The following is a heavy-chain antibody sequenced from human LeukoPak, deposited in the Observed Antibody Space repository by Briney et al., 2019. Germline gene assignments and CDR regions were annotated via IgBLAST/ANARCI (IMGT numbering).Heavy chain of an antibody. D-gene: IGHD2-15*01. Sequence: SGGSLRLSCAASGFTFSSYSMNWVRQAPGKGLEWVSSISSSSSYIYYADSVKGRFTISRDNAKNSLYLQMNSLRAEDTAVYYCARECCSGGSCCALYYYYYGMDVWGQGTTVTVSS. CDR1: GFTFSSYS. V-gene: IGHV3-21*01. J-gene: IGHJ6*02. CDR2: ISSSSSYI. CDR3: ARECCSGGSCCALYYYYYGMDV.